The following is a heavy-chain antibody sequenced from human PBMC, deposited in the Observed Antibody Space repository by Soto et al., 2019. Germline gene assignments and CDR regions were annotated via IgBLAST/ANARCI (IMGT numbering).Heavy chain of an antibody. D-gene: IGHD6-6*01. Sequence: QVHLVQSGAEVKKPGASVKVSCQGSGYAFTTYGITWVRQAPGQGLEWMWWISAHNGNTNYAQKLQGRVTVTRDTSTSTAYMELSSLRYDDTAVYYCARGRDGDYWGQGALVTVSS. J-gene: IGHJ4*02. CDR3: ARGRDGDY. CDR1: GYAFTTYG. CDR2: ISAHNGNT. V-gene: IGHV1-18*01.